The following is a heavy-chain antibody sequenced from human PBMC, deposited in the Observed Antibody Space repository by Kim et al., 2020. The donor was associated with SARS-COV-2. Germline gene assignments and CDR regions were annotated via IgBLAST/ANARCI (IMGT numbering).Heavy chain of an antibody. CDR2: ISSSSSTI. J-gene: IGHJ5*02. CDR3: ARRGYYGSGTYNWLDP. D-gene: IGHD3-10*01. V-gene: IGHV3-48*01. CDR1: GFTFSSYS. Sequence: GGSLRLSCAASGFTFSSYSMNWVRQAPGKGLEWVSYISSSSSTIYYADSLKGRFTISRDNVKNSLYLQMNSLRAEDTAVYYCARRGYYGSGTYNWLDPWG.